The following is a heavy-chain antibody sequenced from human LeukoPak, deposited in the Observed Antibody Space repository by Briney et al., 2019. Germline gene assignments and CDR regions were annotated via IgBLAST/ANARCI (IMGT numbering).Heavy chain of an antibody. D-gene: IGHD4-23*01. CDR2: ISDSGSST. V-gene: IGHV3-23*01. CDR3: ARETSYGGNYYFDY. Sequence: PGGSLRLSXAASGFTFSSYAMRWVRQAPGKGLEWVSGISDSGSSTYYADSVKGRFTISRDNSKNTLYLQMNSLRAEDTALYYCARETSYGGNYYFDYWGQGTLVTVSS. J-gene: IGHJ4*02. CDR1: GFTFSSYA.